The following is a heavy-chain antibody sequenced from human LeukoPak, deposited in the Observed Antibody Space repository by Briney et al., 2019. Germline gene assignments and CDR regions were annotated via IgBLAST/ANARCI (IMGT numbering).Heavy chain of an antibody. J-gene: IGHJ4*02. CDR2: IYYSGST. CDR1: GGSISSSSYY. V-gene: IGHV4-39*01. CDR3: ARGITMIEGVNYFDY. Sequence: SETLSLTCTVSGGSISSSSYYWGWIRQPPGKGLEWIGSIYYSGSTYYNPSLKSRVTISVDTPKNQFSLKLSSVTAADTAVYYCARGITMIEGVNYFDYWGQGTLVTVSS. D-gene: IGHD3-22*01.